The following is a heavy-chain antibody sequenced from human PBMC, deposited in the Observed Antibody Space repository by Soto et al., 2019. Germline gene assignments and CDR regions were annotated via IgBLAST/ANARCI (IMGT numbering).Heavy chain of an antibody. CDR3: ARAPGRGIVATTGAPYYYYYGMDV. CDR2: IYYSGST. D-gene: IGHD5-12*01. Sequence: SHTYSVSEGNSISGGDYWSRIKQHPGKGLEWIGYIYYSGSTYYNPSLKSRVTISVDTSKNQFSLKLSSVTAADTAVYYCARAPGRGIVATTGAPYYYYYGMDVWGQGITVTVS. J-gene: IGHJ6*02. CDR1: EGNSISGGDY. V-gene: IGHV4-31*03.